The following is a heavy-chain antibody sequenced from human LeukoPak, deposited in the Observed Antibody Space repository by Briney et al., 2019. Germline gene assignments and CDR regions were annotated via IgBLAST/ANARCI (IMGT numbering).Heavy chain of an antibody. Sequence: ASVKVSCKASGYTFTGYYMHWVRQAPGQGLEWMGWINPNSGGTNYAQKFQGRVTMTRDTSISTAYMELSRLRSDDTAVYYCARFYFDWLLYAFDIWGQGTMVTVSS. CDR3: ARFYFDWLLYAFDI. J-gene: IGHJ3*02. CDR1: GYTFTGYY. V-gene: IGHV1-2*02. D-gene: IGHD3-9*01. CDR2: INPNSGGT.